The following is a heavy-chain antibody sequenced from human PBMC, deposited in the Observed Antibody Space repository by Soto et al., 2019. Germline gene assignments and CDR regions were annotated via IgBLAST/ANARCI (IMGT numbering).Heavy chain of an antibody. CDR1: GYPFTSYD. V-gene: IGHV1-8*01. CDR3: ARGRGGLSSSSSWYGVGWFDP. D-gene: IGHD6-13*01. J-gene: IGHJ5*02. CDR2: MNPNSGNT. Sequence: GASVKVSCKASGYPFTSYDNNWVRQATGQGLEWMGWMNPNSGNTGYAQKFQGRVTMTRNTSISTAYMELSSLRSEDTAVYYCARGRGGLSSSSSWYGVGWFDPWGQGTLVTVSS.